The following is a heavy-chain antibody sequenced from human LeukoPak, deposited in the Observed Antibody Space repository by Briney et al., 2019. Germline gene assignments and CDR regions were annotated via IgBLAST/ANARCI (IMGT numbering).Heavy chain of an antibody. Sequence: GASVKLSCKASGYTFTGYYMPWVRQAPGQGLEWMGRINPNSGGTNYAQKFQGRVTMTRDTSISTAYMELSRLRSDDTAVYYCERDFGDYDFWSGYPRNWFDPWGQGTLVTVSS. CDR1: GYTFTGYY. CDR3: ERDFGDYDFWSGYPRNWFDP. V-gene: IGHV1-2*06. CDR2: INPNSGGT. J-gene: IGHJ5*02. D-gene: IGHD3-3*01.